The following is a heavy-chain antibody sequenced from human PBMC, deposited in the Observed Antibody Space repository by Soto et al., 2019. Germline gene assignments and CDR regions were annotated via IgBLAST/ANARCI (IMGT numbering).Heavy chain of an antibody. CDR2: ISGSGGST. D-gene: IGHD3-3*01. V-gene: IGHV3-23*01. CDR3: AISQEYYDFWSGSHGRGSFDY. Sequence: GGSLRLSCAASGFTFSSYAMSWVRQAPGKGLEWVSAISGSGGSTYYADSVKGRFTISRDNSKNTLYLQMNSLRAEDTAVYYYAISQEYYDFWSGSHGRGSFDYWGQGTLVTVSS. CDR1: GFTFSSYA. J-gene: IGHJ4*02.